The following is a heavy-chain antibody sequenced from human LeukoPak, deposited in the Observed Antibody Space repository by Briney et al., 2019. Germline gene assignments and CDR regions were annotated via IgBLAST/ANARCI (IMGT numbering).Heavy chain of an antibody. CDR3: QAEDGIRDFRGFDP. Sequence: PGGSLRLSCVASGFTFSDYYMNWIRQTPGKGLEWLSYISSSGSPISYADSVRGRFTISRDNAKNSLYLQMNSLRAEDTAVFFFQAEDGIRDFRGFDPWGQGTLVTVSS. CDR2: ISSSGSPI. CDR1: GFTFSDYY. V-gene: IGHV3-11*01. J-gene: IGHJ5*02. D-gene: IGHD3-9*01.